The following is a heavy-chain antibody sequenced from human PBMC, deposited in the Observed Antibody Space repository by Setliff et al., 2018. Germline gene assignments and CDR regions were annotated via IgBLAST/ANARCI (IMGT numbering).Heavy chain of an antibody. J-gene: IGHJ4*02. D-gene: IGHD3-10*01. CDR1: GDSIINYY. CDR2: IYVTEST. CDR3: AASRAYTGAVEEWFLPKTFDF. Sequence: SETLSLTCTVSGDSIINYYWNWIRQPAGKGLEWIGRIYVTESTKYNPSLKSRVTLSIDTSKNQFSLKLSSVTAADAALYYCAASRAYTGAVEEWFLPKTFDFWGQGAPVTVS. V-gene: IGHV4-4*07.